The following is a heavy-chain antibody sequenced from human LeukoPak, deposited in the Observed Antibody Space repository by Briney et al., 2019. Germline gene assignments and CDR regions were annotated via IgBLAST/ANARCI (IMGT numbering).Heavy chain of an antibody. CDR2: INPKSGGT. CDR1: GYTFTGYY. Sequence: ASVKVSCKASGYTFTGYYMHWVRQAPGQGLEWMGWINPKSGGTYYAQTFPGRVTMTRDTSISIHYMELSSLRSDDSAVYYCARDQRGSGYSAYWGQGTLVTVSS. D-gene: IGHD3-22*01. V-gene: IGHV1-2*02. J-gene: IGHJ4*02. CDR3: ARDQRGSGYSAY.